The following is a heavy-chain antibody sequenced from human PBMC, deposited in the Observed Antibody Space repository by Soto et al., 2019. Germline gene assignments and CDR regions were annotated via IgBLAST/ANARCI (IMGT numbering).Heavy chain of an antibody. V-gene: IGHV1-18*04. J-gene: IGHJ6*02. CDR1: GNIFTSNG. Sequence: QVQLVQSGAEVKKPGASVKVSCKASGNIFTSNGFSWVRQAPGQGPEWMGWISAYNGNTNYVQKFQGRVTITTDTTTRKAYMELRSLRSHDTAVYYCARVPQNFNWVPIGLALWGQGTTVIVSS. D-gene: IGHD3-9*01. CDR3: ARVPQNFNWVPIGLAL. CDR2: ISAYNGNT.